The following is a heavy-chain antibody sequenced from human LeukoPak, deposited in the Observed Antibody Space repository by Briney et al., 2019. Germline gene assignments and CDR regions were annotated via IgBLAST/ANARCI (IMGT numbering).Heavy chain of an antibody. J-gene: IGHJ4*02. Sequence: PSETLSLTCAVYGGSFSGYYWSWIRQPPGKGLEWIGEINHSGSTNYNPSLKSRVTISVDTSKNQFSLKLSSVTAADAAVYYCGDYGDAGEGYWGQGTLVTVSS. CDR2: INHSGST. CDR1: GGSFSGYY. D-gene: IGHD4-17*01. V-gene: IGHV4-34*01. CDR3: GDYGDAGEGY.